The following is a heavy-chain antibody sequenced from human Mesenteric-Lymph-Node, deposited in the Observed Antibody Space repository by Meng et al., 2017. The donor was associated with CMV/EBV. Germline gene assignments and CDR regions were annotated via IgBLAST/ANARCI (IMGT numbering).Heavy chain of an antibody. V-gene: IGHV1-8*01. Sequence: ASVKVSCKASGGTFSSYTINWVRQATGQGLEWMGWMNPNSGNTGYAQKFQGRVTITRNTSISTAYMELSSLRSEDTAVYYCARGGGTIFGVTYYYYYGMDVWGQGTTVTVSS. J-gene: IGHJ6*02. CDR3: ARGGGTIFGVTYYYYYGMDV. CDR1: GGTFSSYT. D-gene: IGHD3-3*01. CDR2: MNPNSGNT.